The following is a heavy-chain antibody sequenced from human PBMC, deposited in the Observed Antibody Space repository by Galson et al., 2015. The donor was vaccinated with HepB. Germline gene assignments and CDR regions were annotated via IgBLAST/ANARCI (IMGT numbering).Heavy chain of an antibody. CDR1: GFTFNNYT. CDR2: ISYDESNK. J-gene: IGHJ6*02. V-gene: IGHV3-30-3*01. CDR3: ARGGYYYDSSGYSHYYGMDV. D-gene: IGHD3-22*01. Sequence: SLRLSCAASGFTFNNYTMHWVRQAPGKGLEWVAVISYDESNKYYAGSVKGRFTISRDNSKNTVFLQMNSLRGEDTAVYYCARGGYYYDSSGYSHYYGMDVWGQGTTVTVSS.